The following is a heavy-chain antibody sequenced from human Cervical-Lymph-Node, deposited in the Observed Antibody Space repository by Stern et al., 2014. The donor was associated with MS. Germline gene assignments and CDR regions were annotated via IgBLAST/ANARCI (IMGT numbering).Heavy chain of an antibody. J-gene: IGHJ4*02. D-gene: IGHD2-8*01. CDR3: ARDYEDTSMLFDH. V-gene: IGHV3-30*03. Sequence: VQLVESGGAVVQPGRSLRLSCAASGFTFSSYGMHWVRQAPGKGLEWVTVISYDGNHKYYAASVKGRLTIYRDNSKNTLHLQMNSVTPDDTAIYYCARDYEDTSMLFDHWGQGTLVTVSS. CDR1: GFTFSSYG. CDR2: ISYDGNHK.